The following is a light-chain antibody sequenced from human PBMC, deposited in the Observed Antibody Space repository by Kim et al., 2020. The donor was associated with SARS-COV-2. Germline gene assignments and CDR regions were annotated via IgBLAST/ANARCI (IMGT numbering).Light chain of an antibody. CDR2: GAS. CDR3: QQYGSSLYT. Sequence: LSPGDRATPSCRASQSVSSSYLVWYQQKPGQAPRLLIYGASSRATGIPDRFSGSGSGTDFTLTISRLEPEDFAVYYCQQYGSSLYTFGQGTKLEI. CDR1: QSVSSSY. J-gene: IGKJ2*01. V-gene: IGKV3-20*01.